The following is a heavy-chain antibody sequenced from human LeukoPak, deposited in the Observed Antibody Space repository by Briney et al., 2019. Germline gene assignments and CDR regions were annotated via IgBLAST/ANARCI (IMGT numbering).Heavy chain of an antibody. CDR2: ISSSSSTI. Sequence: PGGSLRLSCAASGFTFSSYSMNWVRQAPGKGLEWVSYISSSSSTIYYADSVKGRFTISRDNAKNSLYLQMNSLRAEDTAVYYCARDPFREYYYGSGSYMLYMDVWGKGTTVTISS. CDR1: GFTFSSYS. CDR3: ARDPFREYYYGSGSYMLYMDV. J-gene: IGHJ6*03. V-gene: IGHV3-48*04. D-gene: IGHD3-10*01.